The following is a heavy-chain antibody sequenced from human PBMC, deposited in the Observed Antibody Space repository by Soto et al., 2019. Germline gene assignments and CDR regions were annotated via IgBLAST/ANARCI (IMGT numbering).Heavy chain of an antibody. CDR3: ARDRRIAARPGWFDP. CDR1: GGSISSGDYY. J-gene: IGHJ5*02. CDR2: IYYSGST. V-gene: IGHV4-30-4*01. D-gene: IGHD6-6*01. Sequence: SETLSLTCTVSGGSISSGDYYWSWIRPPPGKGLEWIGYIYYSGSTYYNPSLKSRVTISVDTSKNQFSLKLSSVTAADTAVYYCARDRRIAARPGWFDPWGQGTLVTVSS.